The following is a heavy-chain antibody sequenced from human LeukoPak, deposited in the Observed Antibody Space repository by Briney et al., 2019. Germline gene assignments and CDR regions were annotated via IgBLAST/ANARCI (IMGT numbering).Heavy chain of an antibody. CDR3: AKRYSSSWLGLDY. CDR2: IVDNGGAT. D-gene: IGHD6-13*01. CDR1: GFTFSSSA. Sequence: GGSLRLSCAASGFTFSSSAMSWVRQAPGKGLEWVSAIVDNGGATYYADSVKGRFTISRDNSKNTLYLQMSSLRAEDTAIYYCAKRYSSSWLGLDYWGQGTLVTVSS. J-gene: IGHJ4*02. V-gene: IGHV3-23*01.